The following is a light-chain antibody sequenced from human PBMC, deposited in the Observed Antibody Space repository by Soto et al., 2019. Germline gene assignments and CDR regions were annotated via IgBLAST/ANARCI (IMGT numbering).Light chain of an antibody. J-gene: IGKJ1*01. Sequence: ETVMTQSPATLSVSPGERAILSCRASQSVNSDLAWYKQKPGQAPRLLIYGASTRATGIPARFSGSRSGTKFTLTISSLQSEDFAVYYCHQYDNWPETFGQGTKVDIK. CDR3: HQYDNWPET. V-gene: IGKV3-15*01. CDR2: GAS. CDR1: QSVNSD.